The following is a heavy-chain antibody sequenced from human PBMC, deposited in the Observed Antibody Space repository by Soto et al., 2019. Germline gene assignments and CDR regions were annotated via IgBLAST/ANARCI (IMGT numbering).Heavy chain of an antibody. D-gene: IGHD2-2*01. CDR1: GFTFSSYW. CDR2: IHSDGSST. V-gene: IGHV3-74*01. Sequence: GGSLRLSCAASGFTFSSYWMHWVRQAPGKGLVWVSRIHSDGSSTGYADSVKGRFTISRDNAKNTLYLQMNSLRAEDTAVYYCARDLNLPSIVVVPAALDYWGQGTLVTVSS. J-gene: IGHJ4*02. CDR3: ARDLNLPSIVVVPAALDY.